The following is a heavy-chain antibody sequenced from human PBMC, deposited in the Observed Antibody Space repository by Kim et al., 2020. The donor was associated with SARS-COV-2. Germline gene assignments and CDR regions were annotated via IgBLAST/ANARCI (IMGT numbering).Heavy chain of an antibody. J-gene: IGHJ5*02. CDR1: GFTFSSYT. V-gene: IGHV3-21*01. D-gene: IGHD3-22*01. CDR2: ISSSSSYI. CDR3: ARDRDSSGYAAS. Sequence: GGSLRLSCAASGFTFSSYTMNWVRQAPGKGLEWVSSISSSSSYIYYADSLKGRFTISRDNANNALYLQMNSLRAEDTALYYCARDRDSSGYAASWGQGTLLTASP.